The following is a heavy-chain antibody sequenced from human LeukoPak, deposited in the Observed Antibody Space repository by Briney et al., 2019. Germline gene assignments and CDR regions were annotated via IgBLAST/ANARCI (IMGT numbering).Heavy chain of an antibody. Sequence: PSETLSLTCAVSGGSISSSNWWSWVRQAPGKGLEWVSAISGGSTSTYYADSVKGRFTISRDNSKNTLYLQISTLRPEDTAVYYCATEQWFVNSSYFDYWGQGTMVTVSS. CDR3: ATEQWFVNSSYFDY. CDR1: GGSISSSN. J-gene: IGHJ4*02. V-gene: IGHV3-23*01. D-gene: IGHD3-10*01. CDR2: ISGGSTST.